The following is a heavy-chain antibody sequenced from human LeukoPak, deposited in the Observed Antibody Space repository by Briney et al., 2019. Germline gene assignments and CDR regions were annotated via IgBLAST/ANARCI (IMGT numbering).Heavy chain of an antibody. CDR2: MSYSGSS. J-gene: IGHJ3*02. V-gene: IGHV4-59*12. CDR1: GGSIDFYY. Sequence: SETLSLTCAVSGGSIDFYYWSWIRQPPGKGLEWIGKMSYSGSSQHNPSLENRVTLSLDTSKGQFSLKLASATAADTAVYYCARGGGGEGSGGFDIWGQGTLVSVSS. D-gene: IGHD6-25*01. CDR3: ARGGGGEGSGGFDI.